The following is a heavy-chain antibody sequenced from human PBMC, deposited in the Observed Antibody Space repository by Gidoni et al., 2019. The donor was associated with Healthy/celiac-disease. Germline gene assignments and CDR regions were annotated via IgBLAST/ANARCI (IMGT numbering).Heavy chain of an antibody. CDR3: TTGRFLEWLPLWY. D-gene: IGHD3-3*01. CDR1: GFTCSNAW. J-gene: IGHJ4*02. Sequence: EVQLVESGGGLVKPGGSLRLSCAASGFTCSNAWMSWVRQAPGKGLEWVGRIKSKTDGGTTDYAAPVKGRFTISRDDSKNTLYLQMNSLKTEDTAVYYCTTGRFLEWLPLWYWGQGTLVTVSS. CDR2: IKSKTDGGTT. V-gene: IGHV3-15*01.